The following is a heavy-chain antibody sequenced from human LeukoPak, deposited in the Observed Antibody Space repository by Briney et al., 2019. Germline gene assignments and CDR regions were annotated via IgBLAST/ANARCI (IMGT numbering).Heavy chain of an antibody. V-gene: IGHV3-11*01. CDR2: ISSSGSTI. J-gene: IGHJ2*01. Sequence: GGSLRLSCAASGFTFSDYYMSWIRQAPGKGLEWVSYISSSGSTIYYADSVKGRFTISRDNAKNSLYLQMNSLRAEDTAVYYCAREPGLLRSHWYFDLWGRGTLVTVSP. D-gene: IGHD2-15*01. CDR3: AREPGLLRSHWYFDL. CDR1: GFTFSDYY.